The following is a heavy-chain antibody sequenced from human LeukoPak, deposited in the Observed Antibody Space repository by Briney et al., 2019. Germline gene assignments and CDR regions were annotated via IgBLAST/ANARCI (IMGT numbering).Heavy chain of an antibody. Sequence: SETLSLTCTVSGGSISNYYWTWIRQPPGKGLEWIGFISYSGNTNYNPSLKSRVTISLDTSKNQFSLKLSSVTAADTAVYYCARGYCSSTSCYRWFDPWGQGTPVTVSS. J-gene: IGHJ5*02. D-gene: IGHD2-2*01. CDR2: ISYSGNT. CDR3: ARGYCSSTSCYRWFDP. CDR1: GGSISNYY. V-gene: IGHV4-59*12.